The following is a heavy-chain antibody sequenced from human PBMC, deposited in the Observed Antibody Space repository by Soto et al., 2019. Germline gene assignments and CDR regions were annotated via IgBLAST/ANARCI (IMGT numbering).Heavy chain of an antibody. V-gene: IGHV3-30*18. CDR2: ISYDGSNK. D-gene: IGHD3-16*02. CDR3: AKAVNYIWGSYPYEFDY. J-gene: IGHJ4*02. Sequence: QVQLVESGGGVVQPGRSPRLSCAASGFTFSSYGMHWVRQAPGKGLEWVAVISYDGSNKYYADSVKGRFTISRDNSKNTLYLQMNSLRAEDTAVYYCAKAVNYIWGSYPYEFDYWGQGTLVTVSS. CDR1: GFTFSSYG.